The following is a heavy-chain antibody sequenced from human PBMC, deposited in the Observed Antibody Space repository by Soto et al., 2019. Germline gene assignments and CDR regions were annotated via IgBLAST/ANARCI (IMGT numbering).Heavy chain of an antibody. D-gene: IGHD2-15*01. CDR2: IKNKENPSST. CDR1: APTSTNHY. Sequence: RGSMTLSCPASAPTSTNHYMDWVRPAQGNGLEWVGRIKNKENPSSTQYAASVDGRFAISRDDSENSLFLQMNSLKTDDTALYYCARVRLGAPTRYFDYWGQGALVTVSS. J-gene: IGHJ4*01. V-gene: IGHV3-72*01. CDR3: ARVRLGAPTRYFDY.